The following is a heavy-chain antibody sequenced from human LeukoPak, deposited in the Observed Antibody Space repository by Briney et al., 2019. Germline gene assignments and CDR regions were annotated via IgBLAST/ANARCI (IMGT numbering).Heavy chain of an antibody. Sequence: SETLSLTCTVSVGSTSSSIYYGGWVRQPPGKGRECIGCIDYIGGTYYNPSLKSGVTISVDTSKNQCSLTLSYVTAAEKVVYHCARHSRGWYGDYWGQGTLVTVHS. CDR3: ARHSRGWYGDY. J-gene: IGHJ4*02. CDR2: IDYIGGT. CDR1: VGSTSSSIYY. D-gene: IGHD6-19*01. V-gene: IGHV4-39*01.